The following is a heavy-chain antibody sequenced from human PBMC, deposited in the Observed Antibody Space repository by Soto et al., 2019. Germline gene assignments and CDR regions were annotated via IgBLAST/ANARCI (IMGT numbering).Heavy chain of an antibody. J-gene: IGHJ1*01. CDR1: GYTFTGYY. CDR2: INPNSGGT. V-gene: IGHV1-2*02. Sequence: ASVNVSCKASGYTFTGYYMHGVRHAPGQGLEWLGWINPNSGGTNYAQKFEGRVNMTRDTSISAASMELSRLRSDDTAVYYCARNALRIAAAGTLRYFQHWGEGTLVTVS. D-gene: IGHD6-13*01. CDR3: ARNALRIAAAGTLRYFQH.